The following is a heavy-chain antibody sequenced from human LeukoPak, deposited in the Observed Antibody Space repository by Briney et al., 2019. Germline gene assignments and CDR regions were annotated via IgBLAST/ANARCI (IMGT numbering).Heavy chain of an antibody. CDR3: STWDSGL. CDR1: GFTFPNAW. Sequence: PGGSLRLSCAASGFTFPNAWMSWVCQAPGKGQEWVCRIKSETYGGTTDYAAPVRGRFNISRDDSKNTWYLQMNSLKTEDTGLYCCSTWDSGLWGQGTLVTVSS. D-gene: IGHD3-10*01. CDR2: IKSETYGGTT. J-gene: IGHJ1*01. V-gene: IGHV3-15*01.